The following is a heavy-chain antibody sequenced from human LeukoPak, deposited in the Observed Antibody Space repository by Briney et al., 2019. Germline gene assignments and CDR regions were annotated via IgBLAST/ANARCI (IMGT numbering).Heavy chain of an antibody. CDR2: IGTAGDT. CDR1: GFTFSSYD. Sequence: GGSLRLSCAASGFTFSSYDMHWVRQATGKGLEWVSAIGTAGDTYYPGSVKGRFTISRDNAKNSLYLQMNSLRAEDTALYYCAKDSTGYYYDSSGPAFDCWGQGTLVTVSS. D-gene: IGHD3-22*01. V-gene: IGHV3-13*01. J-gene: IGHJ4*02. CDR3: AKDSTGYYYDSSGPAFDC.